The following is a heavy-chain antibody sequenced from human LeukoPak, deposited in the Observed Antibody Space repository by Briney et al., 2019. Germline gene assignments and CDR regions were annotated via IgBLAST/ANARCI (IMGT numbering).Heavy chain of an antibody. CDR1: GYTFTSYY. CDR3: ARSAENCNNGVCFTDYYMDV. D-gene: IGHD2-8*01. J-gene: IGHJ6*03. V-gene: IGHV1-2*02. Sequence: ASVKVSCKASGYTFTSYYMHWVRQAPGQGLEWMGWINPNSGGTNYAQKFQGRVTMTRDTSITTAYMELSSLTSDDTAVYFCARSAENCNNGVCFTDYYMDVWGKGTTVTVSS. CDR2: INPNSGGT.